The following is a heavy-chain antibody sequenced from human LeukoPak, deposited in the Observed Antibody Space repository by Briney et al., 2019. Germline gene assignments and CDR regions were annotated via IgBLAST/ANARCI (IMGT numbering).Heavy chain of an antibody. CDR1: GGSISSYY. Sequence: SETLSLTCTVSGGSISSYYWSWIRQPPGKGLEWIGEINHSGSTNYNPSLKSRVTISVDTSKNQFSLKLSSVTAADTAVYYCARRGIFAYSSWGQGTLVTVSS. V-gene: IGHV4-34*01. J-gene: IGHJ4*02. D-gene: IGHD3-3*01. CDR2: INHSGST. CDR3: ARRGIFAYSS.